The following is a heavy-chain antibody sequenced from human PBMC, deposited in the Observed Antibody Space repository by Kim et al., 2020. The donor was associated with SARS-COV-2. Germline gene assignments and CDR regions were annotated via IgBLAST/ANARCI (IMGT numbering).Heavy chain of an antibody. J-gene: IGHJ6*02. CDR2: IYTSGST. Sequence: SETLSLTCTVSGGSISSGSYYWSWIRQPAGKGLEWIGRIYTSGSTNYNPSLKSRVTISVDTSKNQFSLKLSSVTAADTAVYYCARGYSRYYYYYGMDVWGQGTTVTVSS. CDR1: GGSISSGSYY. V-gene: IGHV4-61*02. D-gene: IGHD6-13*01. CDR3: ARGYSRYYYYYGMDV.